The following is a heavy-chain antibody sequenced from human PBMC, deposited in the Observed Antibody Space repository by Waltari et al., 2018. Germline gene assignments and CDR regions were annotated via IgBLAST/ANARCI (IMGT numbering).Heavy chain of an antibody. CDR3: ARGIAIALDYYYYGMDV. Sequence: QVQLVQSGAEVKKPGSSVKVSCKASGGTFSSYAISWVRQAPGQGLEWMGGGIPIFGTANYAQKSQGRVTITADESTSTAYMELSSLRSEDTAVYYCARGIAIALDYYYYGMDVWGQGTTVTVSS. CDR1: GGTFSSYA. V-gene: IGHV1-69*01. CDR2: GIPIFGTA. J-gene: IGHJ6*02. D-gene: IGHD2-21*01.